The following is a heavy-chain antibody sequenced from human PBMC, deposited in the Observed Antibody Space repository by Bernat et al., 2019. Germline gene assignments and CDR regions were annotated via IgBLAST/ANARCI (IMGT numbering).Heavy chain of an antibody. Sequence: YISSSSYYWGWIRQPPGKGLEWIGSIYYSGSTYYNPSLKSRVTISVDTSKNQFSLKLRAVTAADTAVYYCARRGNWNYNPFDYWG. CDR3: ARRGNWNYNPFDY. V-gene: IGHV4-39*01. CDR2: IYYSGST. D-gene: IGHD1-7*01. CDR1: YISSSSYY. J-gene: IGHJ4*01.